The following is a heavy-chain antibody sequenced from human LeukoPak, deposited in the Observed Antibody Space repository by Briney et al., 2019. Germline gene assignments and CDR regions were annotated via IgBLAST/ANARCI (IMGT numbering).Heavy chain of an antibody. J-gene: IGHJ4*02. CDR2: IYTTGTSGST. CDR3: ARVGGLLL. Sequence: SETLSLTCTVSGDSINNYYWNWIRQPAGKGLELIGRIYTTGTSGSTDYNASLKSRVTMSVDTSKNQFSLKLSSVTAADTAVYYCARVGGLLLWGQGTLVTVSS. CDR1: GDSINNYY. V-gene: IGHV4-4*07. D-gene: IGHD2-21*02.